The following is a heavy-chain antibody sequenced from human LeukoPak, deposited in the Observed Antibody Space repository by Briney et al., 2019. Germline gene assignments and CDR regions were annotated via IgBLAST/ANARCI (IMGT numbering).Heavy chain of an antibody. Sequence: ASVKVSCKASGYAFTGYYIHWVRQAPGQGLEWMGWINPNSGGTHYAQKFQGRVTMTRDTSINTAYMELSRLRSDDTAVYYCASDREMAIPGAPHYFDYWGQGTLVTVSS. CDR2: INPNSGGT. CDR3: ASDREMAIPGAPHYFDY. V-gene: IGHV1-2*02. CDR1: GYAFTGYY. J-gene: IGHJ4*02. D-gene: IGHD5-24*01.